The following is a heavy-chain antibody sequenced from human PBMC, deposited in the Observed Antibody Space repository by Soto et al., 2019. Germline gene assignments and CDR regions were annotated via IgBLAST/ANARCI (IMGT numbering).Heavy chain of an antibody. CDR3: AKDNSLLDSSGYYPPRGAFDI. D-gene: IGHD3-22*01. Sequence: QVQLVESGGGVVQPGRSLRLSCAASGFTFSSYGMHWVRQAPGKGLEWVAVISYDGSNKYYADSVKGRFTISRDNSKNTLYLQMNSLRAEDTAVYYCAKDNSLLDSSGYYPPRGAFDIWGQGTMVTVSS. CDR1: GFTFSSYG. J-gene: IGHJ3*02. CDR2: ISYDGSNK. V-gene: IGHV3-30*18.